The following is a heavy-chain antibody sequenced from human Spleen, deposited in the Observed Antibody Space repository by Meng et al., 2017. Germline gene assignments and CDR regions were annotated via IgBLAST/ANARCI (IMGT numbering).Heavy chain of an antibody. CDR2: IIPIFGTT. CDR1: GGTFRSYV. J-gene: IGHJ4*02. CDR3: ATSRVWGSYRQLDY. V-gene: IGHV1-69*06. D-gene: IGHD3-16*02. Sequence: SVKVSCKASGGTFRSYVISWVRQAPGQGLEWMGGIIPIFGTTDYAQKFQGRVKITADKSTNTAYMGLSSLRSEDTAVYSCATSRVWGSYRQLDYWGQGTLVTVSS.